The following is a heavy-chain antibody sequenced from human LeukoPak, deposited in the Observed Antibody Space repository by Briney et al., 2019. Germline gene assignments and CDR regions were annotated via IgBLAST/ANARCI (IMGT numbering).Heavy chain of an antibody. CDR2: ITASGGST. V-gene: IGHV3-23*01. CDR3: AKGTSGNYWRNPFDI. J-gene: IGHJ3*02. Sequence: GGSLRLSCAASGFTFTSYAMGWVRQAPGKGLEWVSGITASGGSTYYADSVKGRFTTSRDNSKNTLYLQMNSLRLEDTAVYYCAKGTSGNYWRNPFDIWGQGTMVTVSS. CDR1: GFTFTSYA. D-gene: IGHD1-26*01.